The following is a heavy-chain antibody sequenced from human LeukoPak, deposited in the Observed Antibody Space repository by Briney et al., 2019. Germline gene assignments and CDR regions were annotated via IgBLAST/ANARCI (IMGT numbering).Heavy chain of an antibody. Sequence: GGSLRLSCTASGFTFGDYAMSWIRQAPGKGLEWVGFIRSKAYGETADYAASVKGRFTISRDDSKAIAYLQMNSLKTEDTAAYHCTRDRGAYNLYDYWGQGTLVTVSS. V-gene: IGHV3-49*03. CDR2: IRSKAYGETA. CDR1: GFTFGDYA. CDR3: TRDRGAYNLYDY. J-gene: IGHJ4*02. D-gene: IGHD1-1*01.